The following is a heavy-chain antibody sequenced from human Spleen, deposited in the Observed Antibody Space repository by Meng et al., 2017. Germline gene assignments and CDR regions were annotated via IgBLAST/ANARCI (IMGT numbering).Heavy chain of an antibody. D-gene: IGHD2/OR15-2a*01. J-gene: IGHJ4*02. CDR1: GFTFSSHV. CDR2: ISYDGSYK. V-gene: IGHV3-30-3*01. CDR3: VPRTTFYDF. Sequence: VQLVESGGGLVQPGGSLRLSCAASGFTFSSHVMHWVRQAPGKGLEWVAVISYDGSYKNYADSVKGRFTISRDNSKNTLYLQMDSLRVEDTAIYYCVPRTTFYDFWGQGTLVTVSS.